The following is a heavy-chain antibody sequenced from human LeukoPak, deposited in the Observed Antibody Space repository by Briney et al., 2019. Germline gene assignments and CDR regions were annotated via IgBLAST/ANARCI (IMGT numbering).Heavy chain of an antibody. CDR1: GDSISGYY. CDR2: IYYSGST. J-gene: IGHJ6*03. V-gene: IGHV4-59*01. CDR3: ARASFYYDSSGYPRYYMDV. Sequence: SETLSLTCTVSGDSISGYYWSWIRQPPGKGLEWIGYIYYSGSTNYNPSLKSRATISVDTSKNQFSLKLSSVTAADTAVYYCARASFYYDSSGYPRYYMDVWGKGTTVTVSS. D-gene: IGHD3-22*01.